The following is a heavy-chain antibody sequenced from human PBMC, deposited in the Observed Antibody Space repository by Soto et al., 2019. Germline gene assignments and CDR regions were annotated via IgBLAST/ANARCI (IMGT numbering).Heavy chain of an antibody. J-gene: IGHJ6*02. CDR2: MYNSGST. V-gene: IGHV4-59*01. CDR3: GIDLWGYCGVHCDPLHV. D-gene: IGHD2-21*02. CDR1: GGSISRYY. Sequence: SETLSLTCTVSGGSISRYYWSWIRQPPGKGLEWIGYMYNSGSTIYNPSLESRATISVDTSKNQFSLQLNSVTAADTAVYFCGIDLWGYCGVHCDPLHVWGQGTTVTVSS.